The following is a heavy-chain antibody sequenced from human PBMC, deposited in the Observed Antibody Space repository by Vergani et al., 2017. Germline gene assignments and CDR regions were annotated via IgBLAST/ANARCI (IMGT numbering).Heavy chain of an antibody. CDR2: INHSGST. Sequence: QVQLQQWGAGLLKPSETLSLTCAVYGGSFSGYYWSWIRQPPGKGLEWIGEINHSGSTNYNPSLKSRVTISVDTSKNQFSLKLSPVTAADTAVYYCARGRRSSGWYSGSTFAGRYFDLWGRGTLVTVSS. V-gene: IGHV4-34*01. CDR3: ARGRRSSGWYSGSTFAGRYFDL. J-gene: IGHJ2*01. CDR1: GGSFSGYY. D-gene: IGHD6-19*01.